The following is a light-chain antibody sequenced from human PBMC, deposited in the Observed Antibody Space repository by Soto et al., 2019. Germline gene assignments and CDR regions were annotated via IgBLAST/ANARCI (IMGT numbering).Light chain of an antibody. J-gene: IGKJ1*01. CDR1: QSISSW. CDR3: QQYNILST. CDR2: DVS. Sequence: DIQMTQSPSTLSASVGDRVTISCRASQSISSWLAWYQQKQGKAPKVLIYDVSSLESGVPSRFSGSGSGTEFTLTISSLQPDDFATYYCQQYNILSTFGQGTKVDIK. V-gene: IGKV1-5*01.